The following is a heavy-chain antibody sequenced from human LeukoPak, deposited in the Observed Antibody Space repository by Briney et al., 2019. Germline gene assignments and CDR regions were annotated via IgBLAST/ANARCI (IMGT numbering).Heavy chain of an antibody. J-gene: IGHJ4*02. V-gene: IGHV4-59*01. CDR3: AGINWGREYYFDY. D-gene: IGHD7-27*01. Sequence: SETLSLTCTVSGGSISSYYWSWIRQPPGKGLEWIGYIYYSGSTNYSPSLKSRVTISVDTSKNQFSLKLSSVTAADTAVYYCAGINWGREYYFDYWGQGTLVTVSS. CDR2: IYYSGST. CDR1: GGSISSYY.